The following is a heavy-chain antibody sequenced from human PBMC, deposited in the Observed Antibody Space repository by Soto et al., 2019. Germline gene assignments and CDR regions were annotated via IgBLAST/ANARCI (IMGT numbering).Heavy chain of an antibody. CDR1: GFTFSSYS. V-gene: IGHV3-21*01. CDR2: ISSSSSYI. J-gene: IGHJ4*02. Sequence: GGSLRISFAASGFTFSSYSMNWVRQAPGKGLEWVSSISSSSSYIYYAYSVKGRFTISRDNANKSLYLQMNSLRAEDTAVYYCAIGRGSSDYWGQGTMVTVSS. CDR3: AIGRGSSDY. D-gene: IGHD2-15*01.